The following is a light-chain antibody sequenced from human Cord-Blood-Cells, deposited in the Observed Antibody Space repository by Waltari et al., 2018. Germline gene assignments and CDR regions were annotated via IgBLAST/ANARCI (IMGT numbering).Light chain of an antibody. Sequence: EIVMTQSPATLSVSPGERATLSCRASQSVSSNLAWYQQKPGQAPSLLIYGASTRATGIPARFSGSGSGTEFTRTISSLQSEDFAVYYCQQYNNWPLTFGGGTKVEIK. CDR3: QQYNNWPLT. CDR2: GAS. J-gene: IGKJ4*01. V-gene: IGKV3-15*01. CDR1: QSVSSN.